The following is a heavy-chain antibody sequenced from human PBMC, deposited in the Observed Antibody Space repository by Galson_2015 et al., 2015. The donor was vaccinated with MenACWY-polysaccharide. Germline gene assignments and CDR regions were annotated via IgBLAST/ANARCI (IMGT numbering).Heavy chain of an antibody. CDR3: AKDRPLRGLSVFYYGMDV. CDR1: GFIFSDYA. D-gene: IGHD3-10*01. V-gene: IGHV3-30*18. Sequence: SLRLSCAVSGFIFSDYAIHWVRQAPGKGLEWLAVISYDGSNKYYLESVKGRFTISRDNSKDMVYLHMNSLRGEDTAVYFCAKDRPLRGLSVFYYGMDVWGRVTTVIVSS. CDR2: ISYDGSNK. J-gene: IGHJ6*02.